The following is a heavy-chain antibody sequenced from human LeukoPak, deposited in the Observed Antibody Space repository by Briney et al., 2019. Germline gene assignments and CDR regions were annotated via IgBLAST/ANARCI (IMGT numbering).Heavy chain of an antibody. CDR1: VLTFSNYA. J-gene: IGHJ4*02. CDR2: ISSGSGTI. Sequence: GGSLRLSSAASVLTFSNYAMNSVRQAPRKGVEGVSVISSGSGTIYYADSVKGRFTISRDNPKNMVYLQMSSLRAEDTAIYYCANKIPGTTPFDSWGQGTLVTVSS. V-gene: IGHV3-23*01. D-gene: IGHD1-1*01. CDR3: ANKIPGTTPFDS.